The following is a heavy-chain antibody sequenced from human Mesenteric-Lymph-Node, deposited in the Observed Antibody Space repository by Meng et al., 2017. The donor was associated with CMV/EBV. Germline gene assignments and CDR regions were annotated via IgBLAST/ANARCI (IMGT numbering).Heavy chain of an antibody. CDR1: GFTFSSYW. V-gene: IGHV3-7*04. D-gene: IGHD5-12*01. Sequence: ETLSLTCAASGFTFSSYWMSWVRQAPGKGLEWVANIKQDGSEKYYVDSVKGRFTISRDNAKNSLYLQMNSLRAEDTAVYYCARGSWSGYDEHFDYWGQGTLVTVSS. CDR2: IKQDGSEK. J-gene: IGHJ4*02. CDR3: ARGSWSGYDEHFDY.